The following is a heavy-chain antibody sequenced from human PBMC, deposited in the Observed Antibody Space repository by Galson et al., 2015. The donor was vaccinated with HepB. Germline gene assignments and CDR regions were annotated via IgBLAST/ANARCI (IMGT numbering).Heavy chain of an antibody. CDR1: GYTFTSYY. CDR3: ASQYYYDSSGYYPFDY. Sequence: SVKVSCKASGYTFTSYYMHWVRQAPGQGLEWMGIINPSGGSTSYAQKFQGRVTMTRDTSTSTVYMELSSLRSEDTAVYYCASQYYYDSSGYYPFDYWGQGTLVTVSS. V-gene: IGHV1-46*01. J-gene: IGHJ4*02. CDR2: INPSGGST. D-gene: IGHD3-22*01.